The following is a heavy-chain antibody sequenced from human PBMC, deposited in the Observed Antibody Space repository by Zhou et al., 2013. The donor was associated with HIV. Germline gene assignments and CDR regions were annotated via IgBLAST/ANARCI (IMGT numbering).Heavy chain of an antibody. CDR1: GGTFSSYA. CDR2: IIPILGIA. J-gene: IGHJ4*02. D-gene: IGHD5-12*01. Sequence: QVQLVQSGAEVKKPGSSVKVSCKASGGTFSSYAISWVRQAPGQGLEWMGRIIPILGIANYAQKFQGRVTITADKSTSTAYMELSSLRSEDTAVYYCARSDIVATIYYFGLLGPGNPGSPSPQ. V-gene: IGHV1-69*04. CDR3: ARSDIVATIYYFGL.